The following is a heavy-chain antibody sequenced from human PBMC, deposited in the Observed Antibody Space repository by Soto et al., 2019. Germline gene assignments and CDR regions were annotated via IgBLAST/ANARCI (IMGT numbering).Heavy chain of an antibody. CDR3: AKGRAVGTD. V-gene: IGHV3-74*01. Sequence: VQLVESGGGLVQPGGSLRLSCAASGFTFSNYWMHWVRQAPGKGLVWLSRINTDGSDTFYADSVKGRFTISRDNPKKTLYLQMSSLRADETAVYYCAKGRAVGTDWGQGTLVTVSS. CDR1: GFTFSNYW. CDR2: INTDGSDT. J-gene: IGHJ4*02. D-gene: IGHD2-21*02.